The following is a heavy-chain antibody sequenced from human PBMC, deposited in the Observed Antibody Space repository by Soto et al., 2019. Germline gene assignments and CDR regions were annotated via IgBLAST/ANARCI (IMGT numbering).Heavy chain of an antibody. CDR3: AKDLPGELLPTCFDS. CDR2: IYYSGST. CDR1: GGSISSSSYY. D-gene: IGHD3-10*01. J-gene: IGHJ5*01. V-gene: IGHV4-39*02. Sequence: SETLSLTCTVSGGSISSSSYYWGWIRQPPGKGLEWIGSIYYSGSTYYNPSLKSRLTISVDTSKNQFSLRLSSVTAADTALYYCAKDLPGELLPTCFDSWGPGTLVTVSS.